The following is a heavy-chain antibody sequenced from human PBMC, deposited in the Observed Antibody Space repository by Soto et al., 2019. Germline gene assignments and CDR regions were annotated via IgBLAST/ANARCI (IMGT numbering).Heavy chain of an antibody. Sequence: EVQLVESGGGLVQPGRSLRLSCAASGFTFDDYAMHWVRQAPGRGLEWVSGIDWNSGNINYADSVKGRFTISRDNAKNSLYLQMNSLRAEDTALYYCAKDISWEPGSWLDYWGQGTLVTVSS. J-gene: IGHJ4*02. V-gene: IGHV3-9*01. CDR3: AKDISWEPGSWLDY. CDR1: GFTFDDYA. CDR2: IDWNSGNI. D-gene: IGHD6-13*01.